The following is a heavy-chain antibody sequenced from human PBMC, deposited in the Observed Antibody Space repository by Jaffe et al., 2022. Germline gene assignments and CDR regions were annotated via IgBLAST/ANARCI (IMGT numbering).Heavy chain of an antibody. J-gene: IGHJ5*02. CDR3: AKDYAWGFGGVPTT. CDR1: GFTFSSYG. V-gene: IGHV3-30*02. D-gene: IGHD3-16*01. CDR2: IRYDGSNK. Sequence: QVQLVESGGGVVQPGGSLRLSCAASGFTFSSYGMHWVRQAPGKGLEWVAFIRYDGSNKYYADSVKGRFTISRDNSKNTLYLQMNSLRAEDTAVYYCAKDYAWGFGGVPTTWGQGTLVTVSS.